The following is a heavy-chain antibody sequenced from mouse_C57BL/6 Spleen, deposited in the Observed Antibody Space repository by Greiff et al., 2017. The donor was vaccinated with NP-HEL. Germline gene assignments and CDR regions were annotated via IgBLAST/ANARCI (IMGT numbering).Heavy chain of an antibody. D-gene: IGHD2-3*01. Sequence: EVQVVESGGGLVKPGGSLKLSCAASGFTFSSYAMSWVRQTPEKRLEWVATISDGGSYTYYPDNVKGRFTISRDNAKNNLYLQMSHLKSEDTAMYYCARGRLLLDYWGQGTTLTVSS. CDR2: ISDGGSYT. V-gene: IGHV5-4*01. J-gene: IGHJ2*01. CDR3: ARGRLLLDY. CDR1: GFTFSSYA.